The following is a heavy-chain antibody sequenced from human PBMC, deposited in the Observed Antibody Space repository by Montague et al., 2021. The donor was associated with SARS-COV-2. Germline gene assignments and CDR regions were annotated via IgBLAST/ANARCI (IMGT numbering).Heavy chain of an antibody. Sequence: SETLSLTCTVSGYSISTGYYWGWIRQPPGKGLEWIGTTYHSGSTYFNPSLKSRVTTSVDTSKNQFSLNLSSVTAADTAVYYCAKVAGSHDTFDIWGRGTMVTVSS. CDR3: AKVAGSHDTFDI. V-gene: IGHV4-38-2*02. J-gene: IGHJ3*02. D-gene: IGHD6-19*01. CDR2: TYHSGST. CDR1: GYSISTGYY.